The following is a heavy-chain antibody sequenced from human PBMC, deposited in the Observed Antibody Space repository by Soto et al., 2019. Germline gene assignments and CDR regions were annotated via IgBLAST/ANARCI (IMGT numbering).Heavy chain of an antibody. J-gene: IGHJ4*02. CDR1: GGSVSSGSYY. D-gene: IGHD3-9*01. Sequence: SETLSLTCTVSGGSVSSGSYYWSWIRQPPGKGLEWIGYIYYSGSTNYNPSLKSRVTISVDTSKNQFSLKLSSVTAADTAVYYCARDARGLVTNFDYWGQGTLVTVSS. V-gene: IGHV4-61*01. CDR2: IYYSGST. CDR3: ARDARGLVTNFDY.